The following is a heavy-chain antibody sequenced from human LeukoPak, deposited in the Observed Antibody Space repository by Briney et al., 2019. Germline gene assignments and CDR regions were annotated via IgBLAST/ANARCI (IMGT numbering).Heavy chain of an antibody. CDR3: ARHLWNSSSWYYYYYGMDV. D-gene: IGHD6-13*01. Sequence: GGSLRLSCAASGFTFSSYWMSWVRQAPGKGLEWVANIKQGGSEKYYVDSVKGRFTISRDNAKNSLYLQMNSLRAEDTAVYYCARHLWNSSSWYYYYYGMDVWGQGTTVTVSS. CDR1: GFTFSSYW. V-gene: IGHV3-7*01. J-gene: IGHJ6*02. CDR2: IKQGGSEK.